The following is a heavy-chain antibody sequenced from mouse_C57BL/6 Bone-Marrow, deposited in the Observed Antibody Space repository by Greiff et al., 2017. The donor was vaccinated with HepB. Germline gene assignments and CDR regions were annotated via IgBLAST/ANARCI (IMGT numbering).Heavy chain of an antibody. J-gene: IGHJ2*01. CDR1: GYTFTSYG. D-gene: IGHD1-1*01. CDR2: IYPRSGNT. Sequence: VQLQESGAELARPGASVKLSCKASGYTFTSYGISWVKQRTGQGLEWIGEIYPRSGNTYYNEKFKGKATLTADKSSSTAYMELRSLTSDDSAVYFCARSDYYGSSYGDYWGQGTTLTVSS. V-gene: IGHV1-81*01. CDR3: ARSDYYGSSYGDY.